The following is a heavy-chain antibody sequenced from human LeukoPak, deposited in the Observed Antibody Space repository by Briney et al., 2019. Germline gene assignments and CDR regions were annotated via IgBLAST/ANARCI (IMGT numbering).Heavy chain of an antibody. D-gene: IGHD3-3*01. CDR3: AKDWSIFGARDWFDP. CDR1: GYTFTGYY. V-gene: IGHV1-2*02. CDR2: INPNSGGT. Sequence: ASVKVSCKASGYTFTGYYMHWVRQAPGQGLEWMGWINPNSGGTNYAQKFQGRVTMTRDTSISTAYMELSRLRSDDTAVYYCAKDWSIFGARDWFDPWGQGILVTVSS. J-gene: IGHJ5*02.